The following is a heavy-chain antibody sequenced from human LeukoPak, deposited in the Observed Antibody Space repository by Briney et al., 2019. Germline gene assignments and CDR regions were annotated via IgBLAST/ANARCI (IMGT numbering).Heavy chain of an antibody. D-gene: IGHD3-22*01. CDR3: ARDYYDRFGYGAFDY. CDR2: INPNTGGT. V-gene: IGHV1-2*02. Sequence: ASVRVSCKTSGYTFTAYYIHWVRQAPGQGLEWMGWINPNTGGTSYAQKSQGRVTMSRVTSISTAYMELSRLSSDDTAVYYCARDYYDRFGYGAFDYWGQGTLVTVSS. J-gene: IGHJ4*02. CDR1: GYTFTAYY.